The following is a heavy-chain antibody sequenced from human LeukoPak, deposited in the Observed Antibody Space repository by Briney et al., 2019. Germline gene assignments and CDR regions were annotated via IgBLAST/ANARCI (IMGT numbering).Heavy chain of an antibody. Sequence: GASVTVSCKASGYTFTSYDINWVRLAPGQGLEWMGGMNPNSGNTGYAQKFQGRVTMTRNTSISTAYMELSSLRSEDTAVYYCARGIDGSGSYYRLYYYYYMDVWGKGTTVTISS. D-gene: IGHD3-10*01. V-gene: IGHV1-8*01. CDR3: ARGIDGSGSYYRLYYYYYMDV. CDR2: MNPNSGNT. J-gene: IGHJ6*03. CDR1: GYTFTSYD.